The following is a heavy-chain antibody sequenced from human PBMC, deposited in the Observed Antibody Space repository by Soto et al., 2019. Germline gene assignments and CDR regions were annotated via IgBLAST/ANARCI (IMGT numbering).Heavy chain of an antibody. CDR2: IWFDGSNK. CDR1: GFTFSSYT. V-gene: IGHV3-33*01. CDR3: ARDLGYNYGHPFDY. J-gene: IGHJ4*02. Sequence: QVQLVESGGGVVQPGRSLRLSCAASGFTFSSYTIHWVRQAPGKGLEWLALIWFDGSNKYYADSVKGRFTISRDNAKNTLYLQMNSLRAEDTAVYHCARDLGYNYGHPFDYWGQGTLVTVSS. D-gene: IGHD5-18*01.